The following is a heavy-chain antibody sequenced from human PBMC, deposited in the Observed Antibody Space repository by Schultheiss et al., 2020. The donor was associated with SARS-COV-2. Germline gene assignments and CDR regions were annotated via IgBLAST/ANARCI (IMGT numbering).Heavy chain of an antibody. CDR1: GFTFSSYG. Sequence: GGSLRLSCAASGFTFSSYGMHWVRQAPGKGLEWVAVIWYDGSNKYYADSVKGRFTISRDNAKNSLYLQMNSLRDEDTAVYYCARGNKYDGSSYYSFYYWGQGTLVTVSS. V-gene: IGHV3-33*01. CDR3: ARGNKYDGSSYYSFYY. D-gene: IGHD3-22*01. J-gene: IGHJ4*02. CDR2: IWYDGSNK.